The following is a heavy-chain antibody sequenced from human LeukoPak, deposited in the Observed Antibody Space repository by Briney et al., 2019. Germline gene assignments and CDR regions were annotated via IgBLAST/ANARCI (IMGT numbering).Heavy chain of an antibody. Sequence: GGSLRLSCAASGLTFTSYAMSSVRRAPGKGLEWVSAISGSGGSTYYADSVKGRFTISRDNSKKMLHLQMNTLRAEDTAVYYCANLWGSTSDWYPADYWGQGTLVTVSS. CDR3: ANLWGSTSDWYPADY. CDR2: ISGSGGST. D-gene: IGHD6-19*01. V-gene: IGHV3-23*01. J-gene: IGHJ4*02. CDR1: GLTFTSYA.